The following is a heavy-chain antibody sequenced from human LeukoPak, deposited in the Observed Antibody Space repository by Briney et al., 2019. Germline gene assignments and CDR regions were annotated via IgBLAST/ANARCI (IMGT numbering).Heavy chain of an antibody. J-gene: IGHJ4*02. CDR3: AAGVGQLWLLLDY. CDR1: GFTFTSSA. D-gene: IGHD5-18*01. CDR2: IVVGSGNT. V-gene: IGHV1-58*01. Sequence: SVKVSCKASGFTFTSSAVQWVRQARGQRLEWIGWIVVGSGNTNYAQKFQERVTITRDMSTSIAYMELSSLRSEDTAVYYCAAGVGQLWLLLDYWGQGTLVTVSS.